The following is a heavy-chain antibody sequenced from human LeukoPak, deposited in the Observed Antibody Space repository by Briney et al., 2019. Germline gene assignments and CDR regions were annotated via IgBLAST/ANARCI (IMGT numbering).Heavy chain of an antibody. D-gene: IGHD3-9*01. CDR1: GYTFTSYY. CDR3: ARGPYDILTGYAFDY. J-gene: IGHJ4*02. CDR2: INPNSGST. Sequence: ASVKVSCKASGYTFTSYYMHWVRQAPGQGLEWMGWINPNSGSTNYAQKFQGRVTMTRDTSISTAYMELSRLRSDDTAVYYCARGPYDILTGYAFDYWGQGTLVTVSS. V-gene: IGHV1-2*02.